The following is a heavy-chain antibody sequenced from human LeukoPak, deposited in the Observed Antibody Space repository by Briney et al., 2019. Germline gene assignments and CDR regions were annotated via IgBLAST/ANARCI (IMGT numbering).Heavy chain of an antibody. CDR3: ARDLRRTTFDY. CDR1: GFAFNNYG. V-gene: IGHV3-33*01. Sequence: PERSLRLSCAASGFAFNNYGMHWVRQAPGKGLEWVGVMWSEDNSQHYADSVKGRFNISKDSSKNTLYLQMNSLRAEDTAVYYCARDLRRTTFDYWGQGTLVTVSS. CDR2: MWSEDNSQ. J-gene: IGHJ4*02. D-gene: IGHD4-11*01.